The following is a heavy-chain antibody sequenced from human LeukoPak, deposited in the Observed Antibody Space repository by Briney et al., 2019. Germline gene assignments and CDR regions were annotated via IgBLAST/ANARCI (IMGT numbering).Heavy chain of an antibody. J-gene: IGHJ4*02. CDR2: IYYSGST. CDR1: GGSISSSSYF. Sequence: PSETLSLTCTVSGGSISSSSYFWGWIRQPPGKGLEWIGSIYYSGSTYYNPSLKSRVTISVDTSKNQFSLKLSSVTAADTAVYYCARADDYGGNPDYWGQGTLVTVSS. V-gene: IGHV4-39*07. D-gene: IGHD4-23*01. CDR3: ARADDYGGNPDY.